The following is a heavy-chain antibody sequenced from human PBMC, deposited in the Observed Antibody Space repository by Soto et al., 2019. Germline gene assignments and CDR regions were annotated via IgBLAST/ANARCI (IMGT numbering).Heavy chain of an antibody. V-gene: IGHV4-61*05. D-gene: IGHD3-9*01. CDR2: IYYRGNT. J-gene: IGHJ4*02. CDR1: GGSISISSYY. CDR3: ARHPGYYDILTGYTTYYFDY. Sequence: SETLSLTCTISGGSISISSYYWGWIRQPPGKGLEWIGYIYYRGNTDYNPSLKSRVTISLDTPKNQFSLKLSSVTAADTAVYYCARHPGYYDILTGYTTYYFDYWGQGILVT.